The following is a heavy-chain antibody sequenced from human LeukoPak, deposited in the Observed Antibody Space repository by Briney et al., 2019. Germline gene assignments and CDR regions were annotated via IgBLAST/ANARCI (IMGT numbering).Heavy chain of an antibody. CDR1: GFTSIAYA. V-gene: IGHV3-23*01. J-gene: IGHJ6*02. CDR2: ISGGGVTT. D-gene: IGHD3-16*01. CDR3: ARNQQLGGHSYYYYGMDV. Sequence: GGSLRLSCVGSGFTSIAYALTWARQAPGKGLEWVSGISGGGVTTYYVDSVKGRFTISRDNSKNNLYLQMNSLRADDTAIYYCARNQQLGGHSYYYYGMDVWGQGTTVTVSS.